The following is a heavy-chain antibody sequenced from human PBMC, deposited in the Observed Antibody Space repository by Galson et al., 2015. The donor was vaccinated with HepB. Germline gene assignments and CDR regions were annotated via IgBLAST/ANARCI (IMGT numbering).Heavy chain of an antibody. Sequence: SLRLSCAASGFTFNDYAITWVRQAPGKGLEWVSGISVSSTDTYYADSVKGRFTISRDNFKNTVYLQMNSLRAEDTAVYYCAKDRGHGYKNFQHWGQGTLVTVSS. CDR1: GFTFNDYA. CDR3: AKDRGHGYKNFQH. V-gene: IGHV3-23*01. J-gene: IGHJ1*01. CDR2: ISVSSTDT. D-gene: IGHD5-18*01.